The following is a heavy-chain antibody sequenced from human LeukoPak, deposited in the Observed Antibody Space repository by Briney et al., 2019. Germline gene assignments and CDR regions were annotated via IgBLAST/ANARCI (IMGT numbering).Heavy chain of an antibody. Sequence: PGGSLRLSCAASGVTVSSNYMSWVRQAPGQGLEWVSVIYSGGSTYYADSVKGRFTISRDNSKNTLYLQMNSLRAEDTAVYYCAREIVGATIDWGQGTLVTVSS. CDR1: GVTVSSNY. J-gene: IGHJ4*02. V-gene: IGHV3-53*01. CDR3: AREIVGATID. D-gene: IGHD1-26*01. CDR2: IYSGGST.